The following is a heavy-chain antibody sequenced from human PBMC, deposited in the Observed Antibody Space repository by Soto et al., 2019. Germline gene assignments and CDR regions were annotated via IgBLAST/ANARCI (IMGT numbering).Heavy chain of an antibody. CDR2: IKSKTDGGTT. V-gene: IGHV3-15*01. Sequence: GWSLRLSCAASGFTFSNAWMSWVRQAPGKGLEWVGRIKSKTDGGTTDYAAPVKGRFTISRDDSKNTLYLQMNSLKTEDTAVYYCTTDQRTGDRDYFDYWGQGTLVTVSS. CDR3: TTDQRTGDRDYFDY. J-gene: IGHJ4*02. CDR1: GFTFSNAW. D-gene: IGHD7-27*01.